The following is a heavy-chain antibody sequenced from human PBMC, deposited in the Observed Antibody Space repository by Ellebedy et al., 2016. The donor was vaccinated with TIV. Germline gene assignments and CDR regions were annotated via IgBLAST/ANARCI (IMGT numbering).Heavy chain of an antibody. V-gene: IGHV4-59*01. CDR3: ARTRVRNYFDY. D-gene: IGHD3-10*01. CDR2: IYYSGST. J-gene: IGHJ4*02. CDR1: GGSISSYY. Sequence: MPSETLSLTCTVSGGSISSYYWSWIRQPPGKGLEWIGYIYYSGSTNYNPSLKSRVTISVDTSKNQFSLKLSSVTAADTAVYYCARTRVRNYFDYWGQGTLVTVSS.